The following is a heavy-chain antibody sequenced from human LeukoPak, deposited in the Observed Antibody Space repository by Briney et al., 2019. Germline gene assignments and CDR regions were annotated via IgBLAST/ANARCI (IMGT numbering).Heavy chain of an antibody. J-gene: IGHJ4*02. CDR2: INPSGGST. Sequence: ASVKVSCKASGYTFTSYYMHWVRQAPGQGLEWMGIINPSGGSTSYAQKFQGRVTMTRDMSTSTAYMELSSLRSEDTAVYYCAGHDILTGYYIAIDYWGQGTLVTVSS. CDR1: GYTFTSYY. D-gene: IGHD3-9*01. V-gene: IGHV1-46*01. CDR3: AGHDILTGYYIAIDY.